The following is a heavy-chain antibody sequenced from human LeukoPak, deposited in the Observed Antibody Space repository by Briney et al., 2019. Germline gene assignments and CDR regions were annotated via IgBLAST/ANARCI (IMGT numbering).Heavy chain of an antibody. Sequence: ASVKVSCKAAGYTFSTYDISWVRQATGQGLEWMGWMNPKSGNTLYAQKFQGRVTMTRNTSISTAYMELSSLRSEDTAVYYCARDFYDSSGYYYFDYWGQGTLVTVSS. CDR2: MNPKSGNT. CDR1: GYTFSTYD. V-gene: IGHV1-8*01. J-gene: IGHJ4*02. CDR3: ARDFYDSSGYYYFDY. D-gene: IGHD3-22*01.